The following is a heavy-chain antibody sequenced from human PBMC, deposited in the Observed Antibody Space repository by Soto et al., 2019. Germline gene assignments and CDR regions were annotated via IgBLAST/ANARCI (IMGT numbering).Heavy chain of an antibody. Sequence: CGEAISRVRKNPGKGLEWVSAISGSGGSTYYADSVKGRFTITRDNSKNTLYLQMNSLRAEDTAVYYCAKGGDCRGGSCFFYLDLWGQRTLVS. V-gene: IGHV3-23*01. CDR3: AKGGDCRGGSCFFYLDL. D-gene: IGHD2-15*01. CDR2: ISGSGGST. J-gene: IGHJ4*03. CDR1: CGEA.